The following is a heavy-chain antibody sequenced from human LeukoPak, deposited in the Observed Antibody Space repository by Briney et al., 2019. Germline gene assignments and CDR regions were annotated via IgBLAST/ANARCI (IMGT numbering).Heavy chain of an antibody. V-gene: IGHV4-59*01. CDR3: ARTTEGGYTYGYFYYYYMDV. J-gene: IGHJ6*03. Sequence: SETLSLTCTVSGGSISSYYWSWIRQPPGKGLEWIGYIYYSGSTNCNPSLKSPVTISVDTSKNQFSLKLTSVTAADTAVYYCARTTEGGYTYGYFYYYYMDVWGKGTTVTISS. D-gene: IGHD5-18*01. CDR2: IYYSGST. CDR1: GGSISSYY.